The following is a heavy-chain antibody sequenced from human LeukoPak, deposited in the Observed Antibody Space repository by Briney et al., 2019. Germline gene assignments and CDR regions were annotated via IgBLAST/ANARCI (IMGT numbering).Heavy chain of an antibody. J-gene: IGHJ4*02. D-gene: IGHD6-13*01. V-gene: IGHV3-7*01. Sequence: GGSLRLSCAASGFTFSDYNMNWVRQAPGKGLEWVANIKQDGSEKYYVDSVRGRFTISRDNAKNSLYLQMNSLRAEDTAVYYCARDWGIAAAGTLDYWGQGTLVTVSS. CDR1: GFTFSDYN. CDR3: ARDWGIAAAGTLDY. CDR2: IKQDGSEK.